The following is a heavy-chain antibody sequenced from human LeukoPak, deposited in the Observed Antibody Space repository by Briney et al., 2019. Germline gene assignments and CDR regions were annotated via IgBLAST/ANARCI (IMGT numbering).Heavy chain of an antibody. Sequence: GGSLRLSCAASGFTFSSYDMHWVRQAPGKGLVWVSRINSDGSSTSYADSVKGRFTISRDNAKNTLHLQMNSLRVEDTAVYYCARGDPSWGVVVISEAHYWGQGTLVTVSS. CDR3: ARGDPSWGVVVISEAHY. CDR2: INSDGSST. V-gene: IGHV3-74*01. D-gene: IGHD3-22*01. J-gene: IGHJ4*02. CDR1: GFTFSSYD.